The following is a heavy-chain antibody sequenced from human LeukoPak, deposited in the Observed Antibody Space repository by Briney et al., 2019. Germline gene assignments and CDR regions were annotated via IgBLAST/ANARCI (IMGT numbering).Heavy chain of an antibody. Sequence: SETLSLTCTVSGGSISSYYWSWIRQPAGKGLEWIGRIYTSGSTNYNPSLKSRVTLSVDTSKSQFSLNLSSATAADTAVYYCAREQQWLVGGTFDYWGHGTLVTVSS. CDR1: GGSISSYY. D-gene: IGHD6-19*01. V-gene: IGHV4-4*07. J-gene: IGHJ4*01. CDR3: AREQQWLVGGTFDY. CDR2: IYTSGST.